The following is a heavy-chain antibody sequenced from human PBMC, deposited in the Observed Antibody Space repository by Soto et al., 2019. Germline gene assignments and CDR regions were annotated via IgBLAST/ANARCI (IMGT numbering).Heavy chain of an antibody. D-gene: IGHD6-13*01. CDR2: ISWNSVTI. J-gene: IGHJ3*02. CDR1: GFTFDDYA. Sequence: GGSLRLSCAASGFTFDDYAMHWVRQAPGKGLEWVSGISWNSVTIGDADSVKGRFTISRDNAKNSLYLQMNSLRAEDTALYYCAKDMGAAAVGTFFGFHIWGQGTMVTVSS. V-gene: IGHV3-9*01. CDR3: AKDMGAAAVGTFFGFHI.